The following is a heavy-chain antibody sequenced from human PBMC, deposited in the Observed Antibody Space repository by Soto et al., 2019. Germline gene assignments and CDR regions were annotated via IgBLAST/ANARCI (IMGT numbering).Heavy chain of an antibody. CDR1: GFTVSNNY. V-gene: IGHV3-53*01. CDR2: IYSGGYT. CDR3: AAHPGGGGY. J-gene: IGHJ4*02. D-gene: IGHD3-10*01. Sequence: EVQLVESGGGLIQPGGSLRLSCAVSGFTVSNNYMSWVRQAPGKGLEGVSVIYSGGYTAYGDSVKGRFTISRDNSKNSLSPQRTSPSADGPAVFSWAAHPGGGGYWGQGTLVTVSS.